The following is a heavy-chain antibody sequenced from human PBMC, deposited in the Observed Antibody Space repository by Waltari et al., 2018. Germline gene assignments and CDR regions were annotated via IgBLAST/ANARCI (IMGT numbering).Heavy chain of an antibody. CDR2: IDTSGRT. CDR3: ARVGSYGYFDY. D-gene: IGHD5-18*01. V-gene: IGHV4-4*07. J-gene: IGHJ4*02. Sequence: QVQLQESGPGLVKPSETLSLTCTVSGGSISSYYWSWIRQPAGKGLEWIGRIDTSGRTNDTPSRKSRVTMSVDTSKNQFSLKLSSVTAADTAVYYCARVGSYGYFDYCGQGTLVTVSS. CDR1: GGSISSYY.